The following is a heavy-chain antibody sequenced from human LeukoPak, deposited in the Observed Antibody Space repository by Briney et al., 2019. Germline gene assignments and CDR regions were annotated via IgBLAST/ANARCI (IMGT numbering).Heavy chain of an antibody. V-gene: IGHV3-23*01. CDR1: GFTFSSYA. Sequence: GGSLRLSCAASGFTFSSYAMSWVRQAPGKGLEWVSAISGSGGSTYYADSVKGRFTISRDNSKNTLYLQMNSLRAEDTAVYYCAKDIAAAGMEALDYWGHGTLVTVSS. D-gene: IGHD6-13*01. CDR2: ISGSGGST. CDR3: AKDIAAAGMEALDY. J-gene: IGHJ4*01.